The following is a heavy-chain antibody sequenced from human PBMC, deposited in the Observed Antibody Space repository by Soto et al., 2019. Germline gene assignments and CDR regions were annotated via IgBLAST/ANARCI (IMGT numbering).Heavy chain of an antibody. CDR1: GFTFSSYT. Sequence: QVQLAESGGGVVQPERSLRLSCAASGFTFSSYTMHWVRQAPGKGLESVAVILYDGSKKYYAASVKGRFTVSRDSSKDTLYSQMNSLRTDDTAMYYCARVGSATGEFDFWGQGTLVTVSS. V-gene: IGHV3-30-3*01. CDR2: ILYDGSKK. J-gene: IGHJ4*02. D-gene: IGHD7-27*01. CDR3: ARVGSATGEFDF.